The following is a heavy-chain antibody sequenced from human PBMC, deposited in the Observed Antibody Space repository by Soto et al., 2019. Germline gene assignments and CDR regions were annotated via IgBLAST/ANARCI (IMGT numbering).Heavy chain of an antibody. Sequence: GGSLRLSCAASGFTFSSYGMHWVRQAPGKGLEWVAVIWYDGSNKYYADSVKGRFTISRDNSKNTLFLQMNSLGAEDTAVYYCARDHAPVWSGYSSHWGQGTLVTVSS. V-gene: IGHV3-33*01. CDR3: ARDHAPVWSGYSSH. D-gene: IGHD3-3*01. CDR2: IWYDGSNK. J-gene: IGHJ4*02. CDR1: GFTFSSYG.